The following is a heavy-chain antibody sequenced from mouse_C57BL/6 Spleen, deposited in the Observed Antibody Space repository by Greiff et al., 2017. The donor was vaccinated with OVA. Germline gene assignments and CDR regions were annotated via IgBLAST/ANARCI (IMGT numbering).Heavy chain of an antibody. Sequence: QVQLQQPGAELVKPGASVKMSCKASGYTFTSYWITWVKQRPGQGLEWIGDIYPGSGSTNYNEKFKGKATLTVDTSSSTAYMQLSSLTSEDSAVYYCASGGDYPWYFDVWGTGTTVTVSS. CDR3: ASGGDYPWYFDV. V-gene: IGHV1-55*01. CDR1: GYTFTSYW. CDR2: IYPGSGST. D-gene: IGHD2-4*01. J-gene: IGHJ1*03.